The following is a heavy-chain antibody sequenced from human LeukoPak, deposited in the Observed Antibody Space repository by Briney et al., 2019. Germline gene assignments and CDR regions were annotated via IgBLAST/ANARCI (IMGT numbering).Heavy chain of an antibody. J-gene: IGHJ4*02. CDR2: IYYSGST. CDR1: GGPISSNSYY. V-gene: IGHV4-39*07. D-gene: IGHD2-21*01. Sequence: PSETLSPTCTVSGGPISSNSYYWGWIRQPPGKGLEWIGTIYYSGSTYYNPSLKSRVTISVDTSKNQFSLKLNSVTAADTAVYYCARHLAGHFGGFYFDYWGQGTLVTVSS. CDR3: ARHLAGHFGGFYFDY.